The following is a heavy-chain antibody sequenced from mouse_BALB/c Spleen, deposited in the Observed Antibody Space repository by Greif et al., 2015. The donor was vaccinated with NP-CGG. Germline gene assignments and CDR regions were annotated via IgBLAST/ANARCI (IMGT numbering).Heavy chain of an antibody. CDR1: GFTFTDYY. CDR2: IRNKANGYTT. J-gene: IGHJ1*01. V-gene: IGHV7-3*02. CDR3: ARAPSYYGSNFDV. Sequence: EVKLMESGGGLVQPGGSLRLSCATSGFTFTDYYMSWVRQPPGKALEWLGFIRNKANGYTTEYSASVKGRLTISRDNSQSILYLQMNTLRAEDSATYYCARAPSYYGSNFDVWGAGTTVTVSS. D-gene: IGHD1-1*01.